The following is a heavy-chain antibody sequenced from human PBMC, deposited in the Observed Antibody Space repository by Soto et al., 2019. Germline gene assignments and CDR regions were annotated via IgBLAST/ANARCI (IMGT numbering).Heavy chain of an antibody. CDR2: INAGNGNT. Sequence: ASVKVSCKASGYTFTSYAMHLVRQAPGQRLEWMGWINAGNGNTKYSQKFQGRVTITRDTSASTAYMELSSLRSEDTAVYYCARDRGSSWSSYYYYMDVWGKGTTVTVSS. CDR1: GYTFTSYA. V-gene: IGHV1-3*01. D-gene: IGHD6-13*01. CDR3: ARDRGSSWSSYYYYMDV. J-gene: IGHJ6*03.